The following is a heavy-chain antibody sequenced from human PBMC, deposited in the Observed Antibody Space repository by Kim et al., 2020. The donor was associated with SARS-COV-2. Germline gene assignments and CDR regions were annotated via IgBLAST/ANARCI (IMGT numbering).Heavy chain of an antibody. CDR1: GDSINNKFY. D-gene: IGHD3-10*01. V-gene: IGHV4-38-2*02. CDR3: ARDPHLAWFGGYFDH. Sequence: SETLSLTCTVSGDSINNKFYWGWVRQPPGKGLEWIASISSGGATYYAPSLRSRVTISVDTPKNHFSLRVSPVTAADTAIYYCARDPHLAWFGGYFDHWG. J-gene: IGHJ4*01. CDR2: ISSGGAT.